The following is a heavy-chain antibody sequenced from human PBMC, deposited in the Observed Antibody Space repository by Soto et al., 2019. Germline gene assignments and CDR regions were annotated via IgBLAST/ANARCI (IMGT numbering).Heavy chain of an antibody. CDR2: ISYDGGLQ. CDR3: VSGRGYGHASVPYS. J-gene: IGHJ4*02. V-gene: IGHV3-30*03. D-gene: IGHD5-18*01. Sequence: QAHLVESGGGVVQPGRSLRLSCAASGFTFTSYGMHWVRQAPGTRLEWVAVISYDGGLQHYADSVKGRFTISRDNSKNMVLLQMNSLRAEDPAVYYCVSGRGYGHASVPYSWGQGTLVSVSS. CDR1: GFTFTSYG.